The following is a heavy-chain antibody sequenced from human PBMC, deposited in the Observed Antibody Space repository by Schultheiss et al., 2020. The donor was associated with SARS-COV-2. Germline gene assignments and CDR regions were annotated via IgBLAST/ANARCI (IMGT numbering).Heavy chain of an antibody. Sequence: QTLSLTCTVSGGSISSYYWSWIRQPPGKALEWLARIDWDDDKYYSTSLKTRLTISKDTSKNQVVLTMTNMDPVDTATYYCAREGFWFDPWGQGTLVTVSS. J-gene: IGHJ5*02. CDR3: AREGFWFDP. CDR1: GGSISSYYW. CDR2: IDWDDDK. V-gene: IGHV2-70*11.